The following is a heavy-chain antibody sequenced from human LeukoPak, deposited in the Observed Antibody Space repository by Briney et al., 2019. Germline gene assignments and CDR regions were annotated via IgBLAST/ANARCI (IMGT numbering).Heavy chain of an antibody. J-gene: IGHJ4*02. CDR2: ISYDGSNK. Sequence: GRSLRLSCAASGFTFSSYGMHWVRQAPGKGLEWVAVISYDGSNKYYADSVKGRFTISRDNSKNTLYLQMNSLRAEDTAVYYCAKAARRDILTGYSAPPNNFDYWGQGTLVTVSS. CDR3: AKAARRDILTGYSAPPNNFDY. CDR1: GFTFSSYG. V-gene: IGHV3-30*18. D-gene: IGHD3-9*01.